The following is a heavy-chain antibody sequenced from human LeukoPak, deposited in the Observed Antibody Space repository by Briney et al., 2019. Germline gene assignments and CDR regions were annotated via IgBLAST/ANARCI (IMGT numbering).Heavy chain of an antibody. J-gene: IGHJ6*03. CDR3: ARDLDSYYYYYMDV. CDR2: IYTSGST. D-gene: IGHD3-22*01. CDR1: GGSISSGSYY. Sequence: SETLSLTCTVSGGSISSGSYYWSWIRQPAGKGLEWIGRIYTSGSTNYNPSLKSRVTISVDTSKNQFSLKLSSVTAADTAVYYCARDLDSYYYYYMDVWGKGTTVTVSS. V-gene: IGHV4-61*02.